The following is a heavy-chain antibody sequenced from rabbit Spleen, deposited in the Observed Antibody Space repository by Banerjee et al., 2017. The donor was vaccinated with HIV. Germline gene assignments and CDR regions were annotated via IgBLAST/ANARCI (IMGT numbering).Heavy chain of an antibody. CDR1: GFSFSSSYY. CDR3: GRGYNAAAYRIAL. V-gene: IGHV1S45*01. Sequence: QEQLVESGGDLVKPEGSLTLTCTASGFSFSSSYYMCWVRQAPGKGLEWIACIYAGSSGSTYYATWAKGRFTISKTSSTTVTLQVASLTAADTATYFCGRGYNAAAYRIALWGQGTLVTVS. D-gene: IGHD7-1*01. J-gene: IGHJ3*01. CDR2: IYAGSSGST.